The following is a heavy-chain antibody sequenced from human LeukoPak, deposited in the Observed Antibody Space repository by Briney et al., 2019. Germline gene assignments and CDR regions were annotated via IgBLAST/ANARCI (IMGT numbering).Heavy chain of an antibody. CDR3: ARDIAATGFFDY. Sequence: PGGSLRLSCAVSGFTFSSYAMHWVRQAPGKGLEWVAVISYDGSNKYCADSVKGRFTISRDNSKNTLYLQMNSLRAEDTAVYYCARDIAATGFFDYWGQGTLVTVSS. V-gene: IGHV3-30-3*01. CDR2: ISYDGSNK. D-gene: IGHD6-13*01. CDR1: GFTFSSYA. J-gene: IGHJ4*02.